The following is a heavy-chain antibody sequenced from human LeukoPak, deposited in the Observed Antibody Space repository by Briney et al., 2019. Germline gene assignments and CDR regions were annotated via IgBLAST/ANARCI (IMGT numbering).Heavy chain of an antibody. CDR1: GYTFTGYY. D-gene: IGHD6-13*01. CDR3: ARTPGSSWSTFDY. V-gene: IGHV7-4-1*02. Sequence: GASVKVSCKASGYTFTGYYMHWVRQAPGQGLEWMGWINTNTGNPTYAQDFTGRFVFSLDTSVSTAYLQISSLKAEDTAVYYCARTPGSSWSTFDYWGQETLVTVSS. J-gene: IGHJ4*02. CDR2: INTNTGNP.